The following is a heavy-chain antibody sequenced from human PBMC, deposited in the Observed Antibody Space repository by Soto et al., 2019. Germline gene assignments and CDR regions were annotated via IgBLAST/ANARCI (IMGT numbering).Heavy chain of an antibody. J-gene: IGHJ6*02. CDR3: AKDQPAYYDYVWGSYRYGMDV. V-gene: IGHV3-23*01. CDR2: ISGSGGST. CDR1: GFTFSSYA. D-gene: IGHD3-16*02. Sequence: PGGSLRLSCAASGFTFSSYAMSWVRQAPGKGLEWVSAISGSGGSTYYADSVKGRFTISRDSSKNTLYLQMNSLRAEDTAVYYCAKDQPAYYDYVWGSYRYGMDVWGQGTTVTVSS.